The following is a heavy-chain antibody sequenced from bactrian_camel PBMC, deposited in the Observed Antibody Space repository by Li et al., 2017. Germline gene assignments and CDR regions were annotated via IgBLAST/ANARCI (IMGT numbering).Heavy chain of an antibody. CDR1: GFTFSSYW. J-gene: IGHJ6*01. V-gene: IGHV3S25*01. D-gene: IGHD2*01. CDR2: INSGGGTT. Sequence: QLVESGGGLVQPGGSLRLSCAASGFTFSSYWMYWVRQAPGKGLEWVSTINSGGGTTYYADSVKGRFTISRDNAKNTVCLQMSSLKPEDTAVYYCVREPLSYCSGGYCGFGYWGQGTQVTVS. CDR3: VREPLSYCSGGYCGFGY.